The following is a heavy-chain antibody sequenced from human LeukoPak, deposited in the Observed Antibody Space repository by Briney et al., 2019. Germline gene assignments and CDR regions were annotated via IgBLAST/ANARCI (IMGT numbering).Heavy chain of an antibody. CDR2: INPNSGGT. V-gene: IGHV1-2*02. Sequence: ASVKVSCKASGYTFTGYYIHWVRQAPGQGLEWMGWINPNSGGTNYAQKFQGRVTMTRDTSISTAYMELSRLRSDDTAVYYCARDGTAVAGTAWFDPWGQGTLVTVSS. D-gene: IGHD6-19*01. J-gene: IGHJ5*02. CDR3: ARDGTAVAGTAWFDP. CDR1: GYTFTGYY.